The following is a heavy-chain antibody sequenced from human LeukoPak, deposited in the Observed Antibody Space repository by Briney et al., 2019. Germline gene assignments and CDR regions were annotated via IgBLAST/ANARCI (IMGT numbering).Heavy chain of an antibody. D-gene: IGHD2-15*01. CDR2: IYYSGST. CDR1: GGPISSSSYY. J-gene: IGHJ4*02. V-gene: IGHV4-39*07. Sequence: SETLSLTCTVSGGPISSSSYYWGWIRQPPGKGLEWIGSIYYSGSTYYNPSLKSRVTISVDTSKNQFSLKLSSVTAADTAVYYCARDHGSGGSCYVYWGQGTLVTVSS. CDR3: ARDHGSGGSCYVY.